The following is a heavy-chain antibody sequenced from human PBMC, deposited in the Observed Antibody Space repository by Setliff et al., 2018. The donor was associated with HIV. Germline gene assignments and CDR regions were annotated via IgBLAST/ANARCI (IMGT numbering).Heavy chain of an antibody. V-gene: IGHV3-11*04. CDR1: GFSFSDYY. CDR2: ITSSGSTR. D-gene: IGHD1-20*01. Sequence: GGSLRLSCAASGFSFSDYYMSWIRQAPGKGLEWVSYITSSGSTRYYADSVKGRFAISRDNAKNSLYLEMNSLRAEETAVYYCARASPHRYFFDYWGQGSLVTVS. J-gene: IGHJ4*02. CDR3: ARASPHRYFFDY.